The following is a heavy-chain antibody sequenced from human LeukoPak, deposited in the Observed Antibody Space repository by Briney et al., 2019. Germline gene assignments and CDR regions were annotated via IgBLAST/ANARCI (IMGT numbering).Heavy chain of an antibody. D-gene: IGHD6-13*01. Sequence: PSETLSLTCAVYGGSFSGYYWSWIRQAPGKGLEWIGYINYSGSTDYNPSLKSRVTISVDTSKNQLSLKMRSVTAADTAVYYCAREYSSFEYWGQGTLVTVSS. V-gene: IGHV4-59*01. CDR3: AREYSSFEY. J-gene: IGHJ4*02. CDR1: GGSFSGYY. CDR2: INYSGST.